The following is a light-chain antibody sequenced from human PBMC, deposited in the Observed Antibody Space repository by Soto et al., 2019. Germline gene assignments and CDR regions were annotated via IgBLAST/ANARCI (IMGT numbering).Light chain of an antibody. CDR2: GAS. J-gene: IGKJ4*01. CDR1: QGFSNS. V-gene: IGKV1-27*01. Sequence: DIQMTQSPSSLTASLGERVTISCRASQGFSNSLAWYQQKPGKVPTLLIYGASILQSGVPSRFSGSGSGTEFTLTISCLQPEDVATYFCQKYDSAPLTFGGGTKVEIK. CDR3: QKYDSAPLT.